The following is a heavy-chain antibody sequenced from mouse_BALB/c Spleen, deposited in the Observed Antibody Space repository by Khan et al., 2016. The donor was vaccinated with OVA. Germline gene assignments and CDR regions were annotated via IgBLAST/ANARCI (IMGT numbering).Heavy chain of an antibody. CDR3: ASWKIHYCGPGAMDY. CDR1: GYTFTDYN. CDR2: IYTYNGDT. D-gene: IGHD1-2*01. J-gene: IGHJ4*01. V-gene: IGHV1S29*02. Sequence: VQLKESGPELVKPGASVKISCKASGYTFTDYNIHWVKQSHGKSLEWIAYIYTYNGDTVYNQKFKSKATLTVDNSSNTAYMELRSLTSTYTAVYYCASWKIHYCGPGAMDYWAQGTSVTVSS.